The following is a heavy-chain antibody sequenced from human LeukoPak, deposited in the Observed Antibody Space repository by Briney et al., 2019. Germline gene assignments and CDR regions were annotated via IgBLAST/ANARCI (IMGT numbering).Heavy chain of an antibody. CDR1: GFTFSSYA. CDR2: IAHHGSNK. V-gene: IGHV3-30*02. D-gene: IGHD2-8*02. CDR3: AKDGSWSCTD. J-gene: IGHJ4*02. Sequence: GGSLRLSCAASGFTFSSYAMHWVRQGPGKGLEWVAYIAHHGSNKYYADSVKGRFTISRDNSKRTLYMQMNNLRADDTAVYYCAKDGSWSCTDWGQGALVTVSS.